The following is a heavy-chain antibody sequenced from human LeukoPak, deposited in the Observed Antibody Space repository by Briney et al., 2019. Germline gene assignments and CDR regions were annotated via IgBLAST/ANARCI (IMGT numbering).Heavy chain of an antibody. CDR1: GFTFSSYA. CDR3: AIWMGNNADFTGPIDY. D-gene: IGHD2-2*03. V-gene: IGHV3-30-3*01. J-gene: IGHJ4*02. CDR2: ISYDGSNK. Sequence: PGGSLRLSCAASGFTFSSYAMHWVRQAPGKGLEWVAVISYDGSNKYYADSVKGRFIISRDNGKNSLYLQMSSLRAEGTAVYYCAIWMGNNADFTGPIDYWGQGTLVTVSS.